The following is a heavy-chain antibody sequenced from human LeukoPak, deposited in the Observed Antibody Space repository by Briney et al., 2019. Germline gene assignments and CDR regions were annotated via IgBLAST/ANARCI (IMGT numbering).Heavy chain of an antibody. Sequence: SETMSLTCAVSGYSISSGYYWGWIRQPPGKGLEWIGSIYHSGSTYYNPSLKSRVTISVDTSKNQFSLKLSSVTAADTAVYYCARKPNAPYYYYYMDVWGKGTTVTVSS. V-gene: IGHV4-38-2*01. CDR3: ARKPNAPYYYYYMDV. D-gene: IGHD1-14*01. CDR2: IYHSGST. J-gene: IGHJ6*03. CDR1: GYSISSGYY.